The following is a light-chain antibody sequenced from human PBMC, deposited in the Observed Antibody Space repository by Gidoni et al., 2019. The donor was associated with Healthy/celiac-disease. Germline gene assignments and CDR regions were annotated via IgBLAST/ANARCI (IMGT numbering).Light chain of an antibody. CDR2: EGS. Sequence: SALTQPASVSGSPGQSITISCTGTSSDVGSYNLVSWYQPHPGKAPKLMIYEGSQRPSGVSTRFSCSKSGNTASLTISGLQAEDEADYYCCSYAGSSTFVVFGGGTKLTVL. CDR1: SSDVGSYNL. CDR3: CSYAGSSTFVV. V-gene: IGLV2-23*01. J-gene: IGLJ2*01.